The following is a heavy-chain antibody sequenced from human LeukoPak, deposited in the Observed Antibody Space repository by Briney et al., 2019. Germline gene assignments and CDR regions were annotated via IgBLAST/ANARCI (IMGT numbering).Heavy chain of an antibody. CDR1: GFMFSSYW. V-gene: IGHV3-74*01. CDR3: ATWIGPVVAATPGVSVHTNIYYYYGMDV. CDR2: VNPDGRST. Sequence: PGGSLRLSCAASGFMFSSYWMHWVRQAPGKGLVWVSRVNPDGRSTSHADSVKGRFTISRDNSKNTLYLQMNSLRAEDTAVYYCATWIGPVVAATPGVSVHTNIYYYYGMDVWGQGTTVTVSS. J-gene: IGHJ6*02. D-gene: IGHD2-15*01.